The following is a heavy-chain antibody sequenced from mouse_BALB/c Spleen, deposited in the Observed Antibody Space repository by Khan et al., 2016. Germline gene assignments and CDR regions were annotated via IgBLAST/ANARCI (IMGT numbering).Heavy chain of an antibody. V-gene: IGHV5-12-1*01. J-gene: IGHJ2*01. CDR2: ISSGGGST. D-gene: IGHD1-1*01. CDR1: GFAFSSYD. Sequence: EVELVESGGGLVKPGGSLKLSCAASGFAFSSYDMSWVRQTPEKRLEWVAYISSGGGSTYYPDTVKGRFTISRDNAKNTLYLQMSSLKSEDTAMYYCATSYFYGYYFDYWGPGTTLTVS. CDR3: ATSYFYGYYFDY.